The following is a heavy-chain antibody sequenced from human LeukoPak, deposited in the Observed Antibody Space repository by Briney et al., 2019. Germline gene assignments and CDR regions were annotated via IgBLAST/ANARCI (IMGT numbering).Heavy chain of an antibody. Sequence: PGGSLRLSCAASEFTFSSYSMNWVRQAPGKGLEWVSSISSSSSYIYYADSVKGRFTISRDNAKNSLYLQMNSLRAEDTAVYYCARLAAQDAFDIWGQGTMVTVSS. CDR3: ARLAAQDAFDI. J-gene: IGHJ3*02. V-gene: IGHV3-21*01. CDR2: ISSSSSYI. D-gene: IGHD6-25*01. CDR1: EFTFSSYS.